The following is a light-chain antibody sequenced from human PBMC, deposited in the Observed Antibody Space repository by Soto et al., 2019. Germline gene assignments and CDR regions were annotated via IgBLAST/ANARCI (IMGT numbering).Light chain of an antibody. Sequence: DIVMTQSPDSLAVSLGERATINCKSSQSVLFNSNSRNYLAWYQQKPGQPPKLLIYWASTRESGVPDRFSGSGSGTDFTLTISSLQAEDVAVYYCQQYYSTPLTFVGGTKVEIK. J-gene: IGKJ4*01. CDR1: QSVLFNSNSRNY. CDR3: QQYYSTPLT. CDR2: WAS. V-gene: IGKV4-1*01.